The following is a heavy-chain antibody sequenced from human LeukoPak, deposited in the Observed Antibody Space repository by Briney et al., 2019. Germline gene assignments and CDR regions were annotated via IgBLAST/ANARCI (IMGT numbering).Heavy chain of an antibody. CDR1: GGSISSSNYY. Sequence: SETLSLTCIVSGGSISSSNYYWGWIRQSPGKGLEWIGSIYSRGSTYYNPSLKSRVIVSSDMSKNQFSLMLNSVTAADTAVYYCARVGYYDSSGLANWGQGTLVTVSS. D-gene: IGHD3-22*01. V-gene: IGHV4-39*07. CDR3: ARVGYYDSSGLAN. CDR2: IYSRGST. J-gene: IGHJ4*02.